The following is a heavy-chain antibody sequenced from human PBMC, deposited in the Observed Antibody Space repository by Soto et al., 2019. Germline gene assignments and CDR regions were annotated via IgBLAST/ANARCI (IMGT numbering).Heavy chain of an antibody. CDR1: GGSFSGYY. CDR3: AYAPIYGDYGRTTDYYYYMGV. CDR2: INHSGST. J-gene: IGHJ6*03. D-gene: IGHD4-17*01. Sequence: QVQLQQWGAGLLKPSETLSLTCAVYGGSFSGYYWSWIRQPPGKGLEWIGEINHSGSTNYNPSLKRRVTISVDTSKNQFSLKLSSVAAADTAVYFCAYAPIYGDYGRTTDYYYYMGVWGKGTTVTV. V-gene: IGHV4-34*01.